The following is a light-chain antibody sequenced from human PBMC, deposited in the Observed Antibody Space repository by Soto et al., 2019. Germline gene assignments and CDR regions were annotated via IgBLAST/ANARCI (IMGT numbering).Light chain of an antibody. CDR1: SSDVGGYNY. J-gene: IGLJ2*01. Sequence: QSALTQPRSVSGSPGQSVTISCSGASSDVGGYNYVSWYQQQPGKAPKLMIYDVSKRPSGVPDRFSGSKSCNTATLTISGLQDEDEADYDCCSYAGSYTLFGGGTKLTVL. CDR2: DVS. V-gene: IGLV2-11*01. CDR3: CSYAGSYTL.